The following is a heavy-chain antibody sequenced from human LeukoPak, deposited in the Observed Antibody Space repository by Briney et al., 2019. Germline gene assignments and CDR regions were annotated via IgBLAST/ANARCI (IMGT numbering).Heavy chain of an antibody. V-gene: IGHV1-18*01. Sequence: ASVKVPCRASGYTFTTYGISWLRQAPGQGPEWMGWISTYNGDTNYAQKFQGRVTLTTDTSSSTVYMELRSLRSGDTAVYYCARRGSVETPMSNWEWWHWGQGTLITVSS. J-gene: IGHJ4*02. CDR2: ISTYNGDT. D-gene: IGHD2-8*01. CDR1: GYTFTTYG. CDR3: ARRGSVETPMSNWEWWH.